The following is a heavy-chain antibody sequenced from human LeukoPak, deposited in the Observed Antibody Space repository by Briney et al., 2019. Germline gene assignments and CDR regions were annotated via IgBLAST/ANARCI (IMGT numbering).Heavy chain of an antibody. CDR1: GGSISSGYYY. CDR2: IYYSGST. Sequence: SETLSLTCTVSGGSISSGYYYWSWIRQPPGKGLEWIGYIYYSGSTNYNPSLKGRVTISVDTSKNQFSLKLSSVTAADTAVYYCARRDTVTTPFDYWGQGTLVTVSS. CDR3: ARRDTVTTPFDY. V-gene: IGHV4-61*01. J-gene: IGHJ4*02. D-gene: IGHD4-11*01.